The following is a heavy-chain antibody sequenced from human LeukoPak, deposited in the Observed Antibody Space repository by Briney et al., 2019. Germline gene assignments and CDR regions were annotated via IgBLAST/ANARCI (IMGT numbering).Heavy chain of an antibody. D-gene: IGHD2-2*01. CDR2: ISGSGGST. V-gene: IGHV3-23*01. CDR1: GFTFSSYA. Sequence: GGSLRHSCAASGFTFSSYAMSWVRQAPGKGLEWVSAISGSGGSTYYADSVKGRSTISRDNSKNTLYLQMNSLRAEDTAVYYCAKDREYQLLSVNWGQGTLVTVSS. CDR3: AKDREYQLLSVN. J-gene: IGHJ4*02.